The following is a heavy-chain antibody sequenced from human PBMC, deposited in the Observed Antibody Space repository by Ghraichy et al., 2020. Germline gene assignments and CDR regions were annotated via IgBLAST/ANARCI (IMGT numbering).Heavy chain of an antibody. CDR3: ARGRSSSWYRTTFFDS. CDR1: GFPFNSYT. CDR2: ISGNGGST. V-gene: IGHV3-64*01. Sequence: LSLTCAASGFPFNSYTMHWVRQAPGKGLEYVAAISGNGGSTYYAKSVKGRFTISRDNSKNTLYLQMGSLRADDMALYYCARGRSSSWYRTTFFDSWGQGTLVTVSS. J-gene: IGHJ4*02. D-gene: IGHD6-13*01.